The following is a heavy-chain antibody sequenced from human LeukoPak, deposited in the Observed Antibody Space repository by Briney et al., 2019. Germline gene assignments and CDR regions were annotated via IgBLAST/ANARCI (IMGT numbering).Heavy chain of an antibody. V-gene: IGHV4-4*07. CDR3: ARGYCSGGSCYSSYYYSYMDV. D-gene: IGHD2-15*01. CDR1: GGSISSYY. CDR2: IYTSGGT. Sequence: TSSETLSLTCNVSGGSISSYYWSWIRQPAGKGLEWIGLIYTSGGTNYNPSLKSRVTISVDRSKNQFSLKLSSVTAADTAVYYCARGYCSGGSCYSSYYYSYMDVWGKGTTVTVSS. J-gene: IGHJ6*03.